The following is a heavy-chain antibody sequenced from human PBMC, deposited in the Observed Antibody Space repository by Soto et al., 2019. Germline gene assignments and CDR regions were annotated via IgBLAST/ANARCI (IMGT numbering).Heavy chain of an antibody. Sequence: QVQLVQSGAEVKKPGSSVKVSCKASGGTFSSYAISWVRQAPGQGLEWMGGIIPIFGTANYAQKFQGRVTITADESRSRAYMELSSLRCEVTAVYYCARHLGVWYGMDVWGRGTTVTVSS. D-gene: IGHD3-10*01. CDR1: GGTFSSYA. CDR2: IIPIFGTA. V-gene: IGHV1-69*01. CDR3: ARHLGVWYGMDV. J-gene: IGHJ6*02.